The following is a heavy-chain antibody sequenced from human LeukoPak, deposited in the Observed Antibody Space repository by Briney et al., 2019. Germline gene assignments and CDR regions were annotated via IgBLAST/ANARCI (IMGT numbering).Heavy chain of an antibody. CDR2: ISYAGSIK. CDR1: GFTFSSYG. D-gene: IGHD3-10*01. V-gene: IGHV3-30*03. J-gene: IGHJ6*02. Sequence: PGRSLRLSCAASGFTFSSYGMHWVRQAPGKGLEWVAVISYAGSIKYYADSVKGRFTISRDNSKNTLYLQMNSLRAEDTAVYYCARVYYYYYGMDVWGQGTTVTVSS. CDR3: ARVYYYYYGMDV.